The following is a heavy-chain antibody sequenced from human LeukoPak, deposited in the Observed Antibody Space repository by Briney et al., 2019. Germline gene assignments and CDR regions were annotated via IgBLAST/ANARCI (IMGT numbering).Heavy chain of an antibody. Sequence: GGSLRLSCAASGFIFSNCGMHWVRQAPGKGLEWVAVISYDGSNKYYADSVKGRFTISRDNSKNTLYLQMNSLRAEDTAVYYCARRGFAWLSLDYWGQGPLVTVSS. J-gene: IGHJ4*02. D-gene: IGHD3-9*01. CDR2: ISYDGSNK. V-gene: IGHV3-30*19. CDR1: GFIFSNCG. CDR3: ARRGFAWLSLDY.